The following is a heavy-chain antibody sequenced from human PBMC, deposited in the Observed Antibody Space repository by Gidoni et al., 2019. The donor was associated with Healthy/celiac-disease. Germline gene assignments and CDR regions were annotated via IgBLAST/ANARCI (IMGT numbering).Heavy chain of an antibody. V-gene: IGHV3-23*01. D-gene: IGHD6-13*01. CDR2: ISGSGGST. Sequence: EVQLLASGGGLVQPGGSLRLSCAASGFPFSSYAMSWVRQAPGKGLEWVSAISGSGGSTYYADSVKGRFTISRDNSKNTLYLQMNSLRAEDTAVYYCAKGQQLGEYYYYYMDVWGKGTTVTVSS. CDR1: GFPFSSYA. J-gene: IGHJ6*03. CDR3: AKGQQLGEYYYYYMDV.